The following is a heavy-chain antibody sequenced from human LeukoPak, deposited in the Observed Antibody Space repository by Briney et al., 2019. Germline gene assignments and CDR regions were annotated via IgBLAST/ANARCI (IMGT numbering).Heavy chain of an antibody. CDR1: GGTFSSYA. V-gene: IGHV1-69*13. J-gene: IGHJ4*02. D-gene: IGHD3-10*01. Sequence: SVKVSCKASGGTFSSYAISWVRQAPGQGLEWMGGIIPIFGTANYAQKFQGRVTITADESTSTTYMELSSLRSEDTAVYYCARDQYGSGSYYKPFDYWGQGTLVTVSS. CDR3: ARDQYGSGSYYKPFDY. CDR2: IIPIFGTA.